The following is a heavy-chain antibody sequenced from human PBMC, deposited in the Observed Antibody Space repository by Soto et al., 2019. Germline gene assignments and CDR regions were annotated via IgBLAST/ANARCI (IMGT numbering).Heavy chain of an antibody. J-gene: IGHJ6*02. CDR3: ARERQFGPYYYAMDV. V-gene: IGHV4-4*07. CDR2: IHTSGST. Sequence: PSETLSLTCSVSAGPISDDYWSWIRQPAGKGLEWVGRIHTSGSTKTNPSLKSRLTMSVDTSKNHFSLKLTSVTAADTAVYYCARERQFGPYYYAMDVWGQGTTVTVSS. CDR1: AGPISDDY. D-gene: IGHD3-10*01.